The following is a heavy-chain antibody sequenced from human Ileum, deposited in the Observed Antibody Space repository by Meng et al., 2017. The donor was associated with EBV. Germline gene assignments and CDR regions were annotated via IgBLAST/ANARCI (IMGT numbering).Heavy chain of an antibody. J-gene: IGHJ4*02. D-gene: IGHD4-17*01. V-gene: IGHV4-39*01. CDR2: LCPSGNT. Sequence: PALVMPSEHLPRLCPALGVSIPKCDYVWDWIRQAPGKGLEWITSLCPSGNTYNNPSLKSRVTTSVDTSKNQFSLWLNSMTAADTAVYYCARRRGDHDYLDDWGQGTLVTVSS. CDR3: ARRRGDHDYLDD. CDR1: GVSIPKCDYV.